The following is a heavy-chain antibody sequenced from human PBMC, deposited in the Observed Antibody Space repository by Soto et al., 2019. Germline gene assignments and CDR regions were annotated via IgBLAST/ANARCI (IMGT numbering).Heavy chain of an antibody. Sequence: PSETLSLTCTVSGGSISSYYWSWIRQPPGKGLEWIGYIYYSGSTNYNPSLKSRVTISVDTSKNQFSLKLSSVTAADTAVYYCARAITIFGVDPFDPWGQGTLVTVSS. CDR3: ARAITIFGVDPFDP. D-gene: IGHD3-3*01. CDR1: GGSISSYY. V-gene: IGHV4-59*01. J-gene: IGHJ5*02. CDR2: IYYSGST.